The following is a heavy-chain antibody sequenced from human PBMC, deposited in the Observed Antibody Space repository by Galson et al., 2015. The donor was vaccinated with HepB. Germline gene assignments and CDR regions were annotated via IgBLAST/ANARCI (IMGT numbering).Heavy chain of an antibody. CDR1: GFSLNSREPR. CDR2: IEWGHKK. V-gene: IGHV2-70*04. D-gene: IGHD6-13*01. J-gene: IGHJ5*02. CDR3: VRIGPAAVDS. Sequence: PALVKPTQTLTLTCTFSGFSLNSREPRVSWIRQPPGKALEWLARIEWGHKKCFSPSLKTRLTLSKDTSKNQVVLTLTNVDPVDTATYYCVRIGPAAVDSWGLGTLVTVSS.